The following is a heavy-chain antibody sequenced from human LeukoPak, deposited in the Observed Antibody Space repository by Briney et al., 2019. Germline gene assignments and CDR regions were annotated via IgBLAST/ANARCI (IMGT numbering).Heavy chain of an antibody. CDR3: AREYNYYDSSGWDAFDI. Sequence: SETLSLTCTVSGGSISTYYWNWIRQPPGKGLECIGYIYYSGSTNYNPSLTGRVTISVDTSKNQFSLKLSSVTAADTAVYYCAREYNYYDSSGWDAFDIWGQGTMVTVSS. V-gene: IGHV4-59*01. CDR2: IYYSGST. CDR1: GGSISTYY. J-gene: IGHJ3*02. D-gene: IGHD3-22*01.